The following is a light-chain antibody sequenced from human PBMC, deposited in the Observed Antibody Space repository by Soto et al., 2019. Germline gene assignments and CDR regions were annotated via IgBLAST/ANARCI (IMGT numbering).Light chain of an antibody. CDR3: SSFTSSSTFV. J-gene: IGLJ1*01. Sequence: QSALAQPASVSGSRGQSITISCTGTSSDVGRYNYVSWFQQHPGKVPKLIIYDVSNWPSGVSDRFSGSKSGNTASLTISGLHPEDEADYYCSSFTSSSTFVSGTGTKVTVL. CDR2: DVS. V-gene: IGLV2-14*03. CDR1: SSDVGRYNY.